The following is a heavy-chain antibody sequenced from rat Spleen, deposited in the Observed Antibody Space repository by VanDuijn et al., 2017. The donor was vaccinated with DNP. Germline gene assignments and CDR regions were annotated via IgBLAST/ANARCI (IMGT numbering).Heavy chain of an antibody. CDR3: TTLITFMSG. CDR2: ISYDGSST. D-gene: IGHD1-1*01. CDR1: GFTFSNYD. J-gene: IGHJ4*01. Sequence: EVQLVESGGGLVQPGRSMKLSCAASGFTFSNYDMAWVRQAPKKGLEWVATISYDGSSTYYRDSVKGRFTISRDNAKNTLYLQMDSLRSEDTATYYCTTLITFMSGWSQGTSVTVSS. V-gene: IGHV5-7*01.